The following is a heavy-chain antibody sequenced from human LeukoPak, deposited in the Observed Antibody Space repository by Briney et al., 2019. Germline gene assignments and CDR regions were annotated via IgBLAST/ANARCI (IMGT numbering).Heavy chain of an antibody. CDR3: ARFITMVRGVIPENWFDP. Sequence: GGSLRLSCAASGFTFSDYYMSWIRQALGKGLEWVSYISSSSRYTNYADSVKGRFTISRDNAKNSLYLQMNSLRAEDTAVYYCARFITMVRGVIPENWFDPWGQGTLVTVSS. CDR2: ISSSSRYT. J-gene: IGHJ5*02. D-gene: IGHD3-10*01. V-gene: IGHV3-11*06. CDR1: GFTFSDYY.